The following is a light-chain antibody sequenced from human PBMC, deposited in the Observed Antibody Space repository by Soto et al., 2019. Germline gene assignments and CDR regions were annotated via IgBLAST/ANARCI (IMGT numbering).Light chain of an antibody. J-gene: IGLJ2*01. CDR1: TSNIGSNY. Sequence: QPVLTQPPSASGTPGQRVTISCSGSTSNIGSNYVYWYQQLPGTAPKLLIYMNNQRPSGVPDRFSGSKSGTSASLAIGGLRSEDEADYYCAAWDDSLSGRVFGGGTKLTVL. CDR2: MNN. CDR3: AAWDDSLSGRV. V-gene: IGLV1-47*01.